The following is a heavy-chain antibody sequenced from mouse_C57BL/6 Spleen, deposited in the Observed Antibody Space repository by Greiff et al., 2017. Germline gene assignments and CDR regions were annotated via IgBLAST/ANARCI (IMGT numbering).Heavy chain of an antibody. CDR3: ARGEDRGWLPYYAMDY. D-gene: IGHD2-3*01. Sequence: QVQLQQSDAELVKPGASVKISCKVSGYTFTDHTIHWMKQRPEQGLEWIGYIYPRDGSTKYNEKFKGKATLTADKSSSTAYMQLNSLTSEDSAVYFCARGEDRGWLPYYAMDYWGQGTSVTVSS. V-gene: IGHV1-78*01. CDR2: IYPRDGST. J-gene: IGHJ4*01. CDR1: GYTFTDHT.